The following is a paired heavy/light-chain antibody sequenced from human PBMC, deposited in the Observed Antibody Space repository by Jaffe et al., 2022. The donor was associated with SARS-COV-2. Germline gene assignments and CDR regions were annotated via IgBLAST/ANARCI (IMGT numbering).Light chain of an antibody. V-gene: IGKV3-11*01. J-gene: IGKJ2*01. CDR1: QSVGNS. CDR3: QQCGHWYT. CDR2: DTS. Sequence: EIVLTQSPAALSLSPGERATLSCRASQSVGNSLAWYQHKRGQAPRLLIYDTSKRATGIPARFSGSGSGTDFTLTISSLEPEDFAVYFCQQCGHWYTFGQGTTLEIK.
Heavy chain of an antibody. CDR3: TTDLREGRQYYFDY. J-gene: IGHJ4*02. V-gene: IGHV3-15*01. CDR2: MKDKSNGGTP. Sequence: EVQLVESGGDFVRPGGSLRLSCAASGFTFNKAWMSWVRQAPGKGLEWIGRMKDKSNGGTPDYAAPVNGRFTISTDDSKNTLFLEMNTLKVEDTAVYYCTTDLREGRQYYFDYWGQGTLVTVSS. CDR1: GFTFNKAW.